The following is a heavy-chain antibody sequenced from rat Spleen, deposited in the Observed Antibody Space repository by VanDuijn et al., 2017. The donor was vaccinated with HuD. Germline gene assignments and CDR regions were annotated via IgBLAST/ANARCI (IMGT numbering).Heavy chain of an antibody. Sequence: QVQLKESGPGLVQPSQTLSLTCTVSGFSLTTYNVHWFRQPTGKGLEWMGIIWTGGSTAYNSLLKSRLSISRDTSKSQVFLKMNSLQTEDTATYYCARDLEAPFDYWGQGVMVTVSS. D-gene: IGHD3-1*01. J-gene: IGHJ2*01. CDR1: GFSLTTYN. V-gene: IGHV2-30*01. CDR3: ARDLEAPFDY. CDR2: IWTGGST.